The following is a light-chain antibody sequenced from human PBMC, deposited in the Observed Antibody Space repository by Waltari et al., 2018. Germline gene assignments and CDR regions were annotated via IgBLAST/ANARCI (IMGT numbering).Light chain of an antibody. V-gene: IGLV1-51*01. CDR3: GAWDSSLSAYV. CDR2: DND. Sequence: QSVLTQPPSVSAAPGQKAIVSCSGRSSNIGNNYVSWYQQLPGTAPKVLIYDNDKRPSGIPDRFSGSKSGTSAALGITGLQTGDEADYYCGAWDSSLSAYVFGTGTKVTVL. CDR1: SSNIGNNY. J-gene: IGLJ1*01.